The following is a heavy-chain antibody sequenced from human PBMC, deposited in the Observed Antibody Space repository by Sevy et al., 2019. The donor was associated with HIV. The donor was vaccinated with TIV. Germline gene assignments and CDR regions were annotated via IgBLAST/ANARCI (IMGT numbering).Heavy chain of an antibody. CDR1: DDSINSYY. Sequence: SETLSLTCSVSDDSINSYYWSWIRQPPGKGLQWIGYIYNNIGSTSYNPSLTSRVTISVDTSKNQFSLKLTSVTAADTFVYYCAGGAVVIGTAATPVLDFWGQGSLVTVSS. CDR3: AGGAVVIGTAATPVLDF. J-gene: IGHJ4*02. V-gene: IGHV4-59*12. D-gene: IGHD6-13*01. CDR2: IYNNIGST.